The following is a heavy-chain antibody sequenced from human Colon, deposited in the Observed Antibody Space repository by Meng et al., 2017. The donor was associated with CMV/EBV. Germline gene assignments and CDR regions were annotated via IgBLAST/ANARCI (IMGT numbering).Heavy chain of an antibody. CDR3: ARDAGYCSSPTCYQSGMDV. D-gene: IGHD2-2*03. CDR2: ISYTGRT. CDR1: GGSMTTTYFY. J-gene: IGHJ6*02. Sequence: SETLSLTCTVSGGSMTTTYFYWGWVRQPPGKGLEWIGSISYTGRTYYNPSLKSRVTISVDTSKNQFSLRLSSVTAADTAVYYCARDAGYCSSPTCYQSGMDVWGQGTTVTVSS. V-gene: IGHV4-39*07.